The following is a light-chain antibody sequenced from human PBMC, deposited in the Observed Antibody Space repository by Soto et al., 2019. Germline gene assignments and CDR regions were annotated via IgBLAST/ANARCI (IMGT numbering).Light chain of an antibody. J-gene: IGKJ4*01. CDR3: QQRSNWPLT. Sequence: EIVLTQSPATLSLSPGERATLSCRASQSVISSLAWYQQKPGQAPRLLIYDASNRATGIPARFSGSGSGTDFTLTISSLEPEDFAVYYCQQRSNWPLTFGGGTKVEIK. CDR1: QSVISS. V-gene: IGKV3-11*01. CDR2: DAS.